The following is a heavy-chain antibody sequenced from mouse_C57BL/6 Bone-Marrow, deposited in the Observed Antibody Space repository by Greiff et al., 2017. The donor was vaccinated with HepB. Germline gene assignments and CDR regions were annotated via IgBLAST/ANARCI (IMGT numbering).Heavy chain of an antibody. J-gene: IGHJ1*03. D-gene: IGHD1-2*01. V-gene: IGHV1-53*01. CDR3: ARSITTGQYWYFDV. Sequence: QVQLQQPGTELVKPGASVKLSCKASGYTFTSYWMHWVKQRPGQGLEWIGNINPSNGGTNYDEKFKSKATLTVDKSSSTAYMQLSSLTTEDSAVYYCARSITTGQYWYFDVWGTGTTVTVSS. CDR1: GYTFTSYW. CDR2: INPSNGGT.